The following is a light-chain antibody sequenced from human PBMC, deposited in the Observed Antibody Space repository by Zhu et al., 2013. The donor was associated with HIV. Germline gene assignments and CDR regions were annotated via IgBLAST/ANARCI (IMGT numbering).Light chain of an antibody. CDR1: QSISNNY. J-gene: IGKJ2*02. Sequence: EIVLTQSPGTLSLSPGERATLSCRASQSISNNYLAWYQQKPGQAPRLLVYGASSRATGIPDRFSGSGSGTDFTLTISRPEPEDFAVYYCLQSNSYPRTFGQGTRLEIK. V-gene: IGKV3-20*01. CDR3: LQSNSYPRT. CDR2: GAS.